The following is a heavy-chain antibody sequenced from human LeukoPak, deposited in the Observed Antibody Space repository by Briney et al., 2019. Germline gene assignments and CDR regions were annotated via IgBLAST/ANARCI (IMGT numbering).Heavy chain of an antibody. CDR3: AKDMYGSGSYHAFDI. CDR2: ISGSGGST. D-gene: IGHD3-10*01. V-gene: IGHV3-23*01. CDR1: GFTFSSYA. Sequence: GGSLRLSCAASGFTFSSYAMSWVRQAPGKGLEWVSAISGSGGSTYYADSVKGRFTISRDNAKNSLYLQMNSLRAEDTALYYCAKDMYGSGSYHAFDIWGQGTMVTVSS. J-gene: IGHJ3*02.